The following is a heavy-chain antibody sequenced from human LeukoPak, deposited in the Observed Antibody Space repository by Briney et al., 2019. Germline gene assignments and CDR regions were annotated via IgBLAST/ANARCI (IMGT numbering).Heavy chain of an antibody. J-gene: IGHJ6*03. Sequence: ASVKVSCKASGYTFTSYDINWVRQATGQGLEWMGWMNPNSGNTGYARKFQGRVTITRNTSISTAYMELSSLRSEDTAVYYCAREGLYYYGSGSTGYYYYYMDVWGKGTTVTVSS. CDR2: MNPNSGNT. CDR3: AREGLYYYGSGSTGYYYYYMDV. D-gene: IGHD3-10*01. CDR1: GYTFTSYD. V-gene: IGHV1-8*03.